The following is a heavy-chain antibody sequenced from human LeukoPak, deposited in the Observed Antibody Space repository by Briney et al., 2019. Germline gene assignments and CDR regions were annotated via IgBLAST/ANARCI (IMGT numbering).Heavy chain of an antibody. J-gene: IGHJ5*02. D-gene: IGHD2-2*01. Sequence: SETLSLTCTVSGGSVSTYYWSWIRQPAGKGLEWIGHIYSSGTTSYNPSLKSRVTISVDTSKNQFSLKLSSVTAADTAVYYCARGRGYCSSTSCPFDPWGQGTLVTVSS. CDR3: ARGRGYCSSTSCPFDP. CDR1: GGSVSTYY. CDR2: IYSSGTT. V-gene: IGHV4-4*07.